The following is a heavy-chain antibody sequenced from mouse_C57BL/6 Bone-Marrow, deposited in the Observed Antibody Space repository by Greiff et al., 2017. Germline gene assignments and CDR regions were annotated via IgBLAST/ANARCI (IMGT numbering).Heavy chain of an antibody. CDR3: ARHCYSNYVGYYYAMDY. CDR2: IDPSDSYT. CDR1: GYTFTSYW. Sequence: QVQLQQPGAELVLPGASVKLSCKASGYTFTSYWMHWVKQRPGQGLEWIGEIDPSDSYTNYNQKLTGKSTLTVDNSSSTAYMMLSSLPSEASAVYYCARHCYSNYVGYYYAMDYWGQGTSVTVAS. V-gene: IGHV1-69*01. D-gene: IGHD2-5*01. J-gene: IGHJ4*01.